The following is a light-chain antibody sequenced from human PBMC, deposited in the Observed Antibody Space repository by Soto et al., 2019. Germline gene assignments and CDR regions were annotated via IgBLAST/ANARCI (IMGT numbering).Light chain of an antibody. CDR1: QSVSSK. Sequence: EIVLTQSPGTLSLSLGERATLSCRASQSVSSKLAWYQQKPGQAPRVLIYGASSRATGIPDRFGGSGSGTDFTLTISRLEPEDFAVYYCQQYGGSPRTFGQGTKVDIK. CDR2: GAS. CDR3: QQYGGSPRT. J-gene: IGKJ2*01. V-gene: IGKV3-20*01.